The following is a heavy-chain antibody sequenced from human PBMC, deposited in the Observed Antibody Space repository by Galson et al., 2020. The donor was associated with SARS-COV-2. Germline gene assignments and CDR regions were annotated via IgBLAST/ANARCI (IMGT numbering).Heavy chain of an antibody. J-gene: IGHJ2*01. CDR2: ISAYNGNT. CDR1: GYTFNSYG. Sequence: ASVKVSCKASGYTFNSYGIGWVRQAPGQGLEWMGWISAYNGNTNYAQKFQGRVAMTTDTSTTTVYMELRSLRSNDTAVYYCARTGSGYYRGWYFDLWVRGTLVTVS. V-gene: IGHV1-18*01. D-gene: IGHD3-3*01. CDR3: ARTGSGYYRGWYFDL.